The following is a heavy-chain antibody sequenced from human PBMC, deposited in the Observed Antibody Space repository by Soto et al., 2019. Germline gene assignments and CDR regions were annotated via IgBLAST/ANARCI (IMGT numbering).Heavy chain of an antibody. Sequence: SETLSLTCTVSGGSISSGGYYWSWIRQHPGKGLEWIGYIYYSGSTYYNPSLKSRVTISVDTSKNQFSLKLSSVTAADTAVYYCARAEYCGGDCYSDYFDYWGQGTLVTVS. J-gene: IGHJ4*02. CDR1: GGSISSGGYY. CDR3: ARAEYCGGDCYSDYFDY. V-gene: IGHV4-31*03. CDR2: IYYSGST. D-gene: IGHD2-21*02.